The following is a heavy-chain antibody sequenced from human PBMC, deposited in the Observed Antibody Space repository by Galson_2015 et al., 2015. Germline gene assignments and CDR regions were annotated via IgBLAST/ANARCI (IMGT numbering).Heavy chain of an antibody. D-gene: IGHD6-13*01. CDR1: GFTFSSYG. CDR2: ISYDGSNK. J-gene: IGHJ4*02. Sequence: SLRLSCAASGFTFSSYGMHWVRQAPGKGLEWVAVISYDGSNKYYADSVKGRFTISRDNSKNTLYLQMNSLRAEDTAVYYCAKSWAAAYFDYWGQGTLVTVSS. CDR3: AKSWAAAYFDY. V-gene: IGHV3-30*18.